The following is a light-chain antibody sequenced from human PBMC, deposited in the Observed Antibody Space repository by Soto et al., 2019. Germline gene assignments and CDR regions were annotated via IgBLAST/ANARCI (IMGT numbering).Light chain of an antibody. CDR2: DAS. CDR1: QSVSSSY. CDR3: QQSSDWPPIN. Sequence: EIVMTQSPATLSVSPWERATLSCRASQSVSSSYLAWYQQKPGQSPRLLIYDASNRATGIPARFSGSGSGTDFTLTISSLEPEDFAVYYCQQSSDWPPINFGQGTRLEIK. V-gene: IGKV3D-20*02. J-gene: IGKJ5*01.